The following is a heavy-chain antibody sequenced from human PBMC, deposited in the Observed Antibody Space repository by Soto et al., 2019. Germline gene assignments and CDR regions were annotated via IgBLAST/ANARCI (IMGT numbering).Heavy chain of an antibody. D-gene: IGHD4-17*01. J-gene: IGHJ4*02. CDR3: TRHGVFTFDY. Sequence: EVQLVESGGGLVQPGGSLRLYCAASGFIFSGHWLGWVRQAPGKGLEWVANINKDGSEVKYVDSVKGRFCASRDNAKHSLYLQISSLRAGAADVYFYTRHGVFTFDYWGQGSLVTVSS. CDR1: GFIFSGHW. V-gene: IGHV3-7*01. CDR2: INKDGSEV.